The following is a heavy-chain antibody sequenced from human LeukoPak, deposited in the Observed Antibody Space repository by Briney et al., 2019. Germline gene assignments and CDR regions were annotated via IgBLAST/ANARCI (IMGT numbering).Heavy chain of an antibody. J-gene: IGHJ4*02. CDR1: TFIVSSSH. CDR2: VYSSGST. V-gene: IGHV3-53*01. D-gene: IGHD3-9*01. CDR3: ARGRNYFPIDY. Sequence: GGSLRLSCAASTFIVSSSHMTWVRQTPGKGLEWVSVVYSSGSTFYADSVKGRFTISRDNSRNTLCLQMNSLRAEDTAVYYCARGRNYFPIDYWGQGTLVTVSS.